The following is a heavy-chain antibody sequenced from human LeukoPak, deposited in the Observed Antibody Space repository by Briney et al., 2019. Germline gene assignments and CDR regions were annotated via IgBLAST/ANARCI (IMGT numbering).Heavy chain of an antibody. D-gene: IGHD6-19*01. Sequence: GGSLRLSCAASGFTFSSYGMHWVRQAPGKGLEWAAVIWYDGTNTYYADSVKGRFTISRDNSKNTLYLQMNSLRAEDTAVYYCAREAVAGTGFDYWGQGTLVTVSS. V-gene: IGHV3-33*01. CDR1: GFTFSSYG. CDR2: IWYDGTNT. CDR3: AREAVAGTGFDY. J-gene: IGHJ4*02.